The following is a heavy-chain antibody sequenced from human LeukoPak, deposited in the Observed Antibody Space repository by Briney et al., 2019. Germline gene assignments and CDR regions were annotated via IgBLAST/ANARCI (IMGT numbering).Heavy chain of an antibody. D-gene: IGHD2-2*01. J-gene: IGHJ6*02. V-gene: IGHV1-8*01. CDR2: MNPNSGNT. Sequence: ASVKVSCKASGYTFTSYDINWVRQATGQGLEWMGWMNPNSGNTGYAQKFQGRVTMTRNTSISTAYMELSSLRSEDTAVYYCARAYCSSTSCYWFYYYYGMDVWGQGTTVTVSS. CDR3: ARAYCSSTSCYWFYYYYGMDV. CDR1: GYTFTSYD.